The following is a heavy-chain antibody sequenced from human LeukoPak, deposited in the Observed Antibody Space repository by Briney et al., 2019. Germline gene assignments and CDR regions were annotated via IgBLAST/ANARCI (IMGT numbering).Heavy chain of an antibody. CDR1: GYTFTSYD. V-gene: IGHV1-8*01. J-gene: IGHJ6*02. D-gene: IGHD4-17*01. CDR2: MNPNSGNT. Sequence: ASVKVSCKASGYTFTSYDINWVRQATGQGLEWMGWMNPNSGNTGYAQKFQGTVTMTRNTSISTAYMELSSLRSEDTAVYYCARFQAADDYGDYGAYYYYGMDVWGQGTTVTVSS. CDR3: ARFQAADDYGDYGAYYYYGMDV.